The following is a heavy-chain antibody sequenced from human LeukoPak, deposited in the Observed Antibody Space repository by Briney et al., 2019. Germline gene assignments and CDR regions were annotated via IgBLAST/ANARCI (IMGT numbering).Heavy chain of an antibody. D-gene: IGHD1-26*01. V-gene: IGHV3-30*18. CDR2: ISYDGSNK. CDR1: GFTFSTYN. J-gene: IGHJ3*02. Sequence: GGSLRLSCAASGFTFSTYNMNWVRQVPGKGLEWVAVISYDGSNKYYADSVKGRFTISRDNSKNTLYLQMNSLRAEDTAVYYCAKIVGATNDDAFDIWGQGTMVTVSP. CDR3: AKIVGATNDDAFDI.